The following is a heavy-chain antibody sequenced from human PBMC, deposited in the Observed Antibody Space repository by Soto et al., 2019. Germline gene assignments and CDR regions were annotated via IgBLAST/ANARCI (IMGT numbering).Heavy chain of an antibody. CDR1: GFTFSDHY. D-gene: IGHD4-17*01. CDR3: ARGGYGGNRLPIDY. V-gene: IGHV3-72*01. J-gene: IGHJ4*02. Sequence: GGSLRLSCAASGFTFSDHYMDWVRQAPGKGLEWVGRTRNKANSYTTEYAASVKGRFTISRDDSKNSLYLQMNSLKTEDTAVYYCARGGYGGNRLPIDYWGQGTLVTVSS. CDR2: TRNKANSYTT.